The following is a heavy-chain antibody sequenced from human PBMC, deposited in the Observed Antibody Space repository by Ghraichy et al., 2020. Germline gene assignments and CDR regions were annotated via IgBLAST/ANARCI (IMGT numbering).Heavy chain of an antibody. J-gene: IGHJ4*02. V-gene: IGHV3-66*01. CDR2: IYTGDYT. Sequence: GSLRLSCEASGFTISSNYMSWVRQAPGKGLEWVSLIYTGDYTFYADSVKGRFTISRDNSKNTLFLQMESLRAEDTAVYYCARDREEGGTDYWGQGTLVTVSS. CDR3: ARDREEGGTDY. CDR1: GFTISSNY. D-gene: IGHD1-26*01.